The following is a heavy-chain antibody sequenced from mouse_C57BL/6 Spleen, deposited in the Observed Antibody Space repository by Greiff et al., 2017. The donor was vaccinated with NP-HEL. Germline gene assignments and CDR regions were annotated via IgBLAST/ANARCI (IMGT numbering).Heavy chain of an antibody. V-gene: IGHV1-69*01. CDR3: VRGSAQATTHYYFDY. D-gene: IGHD3-2*02. J-gene: IGHJ2*01. Sequence: VKLQQPGAELVMPGASVKLSCKASGYTFTSYWMHWVKQRPGQGLEWIGEIDPSDSYTNYNQKFKGKSTLTVDKSSSTAYMQLSSLTSEDSAVYYCVRGSAQATTHYYFDYWGQGTTLTVSS. CDR1: GYTFTSYW. CDR2: IDPSDSYT.